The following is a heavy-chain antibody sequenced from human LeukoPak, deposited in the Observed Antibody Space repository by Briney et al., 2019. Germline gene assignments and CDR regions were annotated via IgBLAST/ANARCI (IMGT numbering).Heavy chain of an antibody. D-gene: IGHD3-22*01. J-gene: IGHJ3*02. CDR2: IYYSGST. Sequence: PSETLSLTCTVSGGSISSYYWGWIRQPPGKGLEWIGSIYYSGSTYYNPSLKSRVTISVDTSKNQFSLKLSSVTAADTAVYYCARVNYYDSGAFDIWGQGTMVTVSS. CDR1: GGSISSYY. CDR3: ARVNYYDSGAFDI. V-gene: IGHV4-39*07.